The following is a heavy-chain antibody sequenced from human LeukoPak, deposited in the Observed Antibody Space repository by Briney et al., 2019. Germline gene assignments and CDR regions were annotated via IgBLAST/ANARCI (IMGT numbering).Heavy chain of an antibody. CDR2: ISAYNGNT. V-gene: IGHV1-18*01. CDR1: GYTFTSYG. D-gene: IGHD6-19*01. CDR3: ARVSSGWYSGGWNWFDP. Sequence: ASVKVSCKASGYTFTSYGISWVRQAPGQGLEWMGWISAYNGNTNYAQKLQGRVTMTTDTSTSTAYMELRSLRSGDTAVYYCARVSSGWYSGGWNWFDPWGQGTLVTVSS. J-gene: IGHJ5*02.